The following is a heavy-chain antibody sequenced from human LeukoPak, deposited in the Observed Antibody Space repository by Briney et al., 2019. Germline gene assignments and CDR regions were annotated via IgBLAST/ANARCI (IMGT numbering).Heavy chain of an antibody. CDR3: ARGYCSGGSCYATNVNFDY. V-gene: IGHV3-7*01. J-gene: IGHJ4*02. Sequence: PGGSLRLSCAASGFTFSSYWMSWVRQAPGKGLEWVANIKQDGSEKYYVDSVKGRFTISRDNAKNSLYLQMNSLRAEDTAVYYCARGYCSGGSCYATNVNFDYWGQGTLVTVSS. CDR1: GFTFSSYW. CDR2: IKQDGSEK. D-gene: IGHD2-15*01.